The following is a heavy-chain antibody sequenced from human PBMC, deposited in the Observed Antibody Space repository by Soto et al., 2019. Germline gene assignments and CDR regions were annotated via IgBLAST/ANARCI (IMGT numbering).Heavy chain of an antibody. J-gene: IGHJ4*02. Sequence: SETLSLTCTVSGGSISSGGYYWSWIRQHPGKGLEWIGYIYYSGSTYYKPSLKSRITISVDTSKNQFSLKLSSVTAADTAVYYCARNPPPGKWFGELFIDYWGQGTLVTVSS. CDR2: IYYSGST. D-gene: IGHD3-10*01. CDR1: GGSISSGGYY. V-gene: IGHV4-31*03. CDR3: ARNPPPGKWFGELFIDY.